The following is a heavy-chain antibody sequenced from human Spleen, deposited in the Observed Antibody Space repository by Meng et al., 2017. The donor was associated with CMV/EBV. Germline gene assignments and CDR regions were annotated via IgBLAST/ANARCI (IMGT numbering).Heavy chain of an antibody. CDR1: GFTFNSFD. V-gene: IGHV3-23*01. CDR2: ISDTGGAT. D-gene: IGHD6-19*01. Sequence: GGSLRLSCVASGFTFNSFDMSWVRQAPGKGLEWVSTISDTGGATYYADSMRGRFTISRDTSKNTLYVQMNSLRDEDTAVYYCARRGSYNSYWNYFEYWGQGTLVTVSS. CDR3: ARRGSYNSYWNYFEY. J-gene: IGHJ4*02.